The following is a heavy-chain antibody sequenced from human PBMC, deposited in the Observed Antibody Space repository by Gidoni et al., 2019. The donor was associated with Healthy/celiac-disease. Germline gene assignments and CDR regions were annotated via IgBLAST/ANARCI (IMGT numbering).Heavy chain of an antibody. J-gene: IGHJ6*04. D-gene: IGHD5-18*01. CDR1: GGSFSGYY. Sequence: QVQLQQWGAGLLKPSETLALTCAGYGGSFSGYYWSWIRQPPGKGLEWIGEINHSGSTNYNPSLKSRVTISVDTSKNQFSLKLSSVTAADTAVYYCARDRTAMEYYYYGMDVWGKGTTVTVSS. CDR2: INHSGST. CDR3: ARDRTAMEYYYYGMDV. V-gene: IGHV4-34*01.